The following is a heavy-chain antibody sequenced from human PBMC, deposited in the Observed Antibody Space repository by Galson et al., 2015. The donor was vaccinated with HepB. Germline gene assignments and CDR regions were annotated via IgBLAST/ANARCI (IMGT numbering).Heavy chain of an antibody. CDR1: GGSINSGGYY. Sequence: TLSLTCTVSGGSINSGGYYWTWIRQHPERGLEWIGYIYYSGSTFYNPSLKSRVTMFLDTSKHQFSLKLTPVTAADTAVYYCARGGYCSATSCYGHDAFDVWGQGTVVTISS. J-gene: IGHJ3*01. D-gene: IGHD2-2*03. CDR2: IYYSGST. V-gene: IGHV4-31*03. CDR3: ARGGYCSATSCYGHDAFDV.